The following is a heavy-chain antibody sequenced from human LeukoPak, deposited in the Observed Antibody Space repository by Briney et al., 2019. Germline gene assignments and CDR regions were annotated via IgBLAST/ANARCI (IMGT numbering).Heavy chain of an antibody. D-gene: IGHD6-13*01. V-gene: IGHV1-8*01. CDR3: AREPSGYSSSWYSGLGSGHNAFDI. CDR2: MNPNSGNT. CDR1: GYTFTSYD. J-gene: IGHJ3*02. Sequence: ASVKVSCKASGYTFTSYDINWVRQATGQGLEWMGWMNPNSGNTGYAQKFQGRVTMTRNTSISTAYMELSRLRSDDTAVYYCAREPSGYSSSWYSGLGSGHNAFDIWGQGTMVTVSS.